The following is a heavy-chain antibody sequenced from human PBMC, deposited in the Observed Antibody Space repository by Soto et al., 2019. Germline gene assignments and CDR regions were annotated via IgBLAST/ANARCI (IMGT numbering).Heavy chain of an antibody. J-gene: IGHJ4*02. CDR1: GGSISSSSYY. D-gene: IGHD6-19*01. V-gene: IGHV4-39*01. CDR2: IYYSGST. CDR3: ARLRGGSGWYHFDY. Sequence: QLQLQESGPGLVKPSETLSLTCTVSGGSISSSSYYWGWIRQPPGKGLERIGSIYYSGSTYYNPSLKSRVTISVDTSKNQFSLKLSSVTAADTAVYYCARLRGGSGWYHFDYWGQGTLVTVSS.